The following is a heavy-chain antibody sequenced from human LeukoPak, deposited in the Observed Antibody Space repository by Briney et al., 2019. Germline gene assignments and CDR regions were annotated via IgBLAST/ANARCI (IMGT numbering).Heavy chain of an antibody. CDR3: ARVVLVVYYFDY. V-gene: IGHV4-30-2*01. CDR1: GGSISSGGYS. D-gene: IGHD2-2*01. J-gene: IGHJ4*02. Sequence: PSQTLSLTCAVSGGSISSGGYSWSWIRQPPGKGLEWIGYIYHSGSTYYNPSLKSRVTISVDRSKNQFSLKLSSVTAADTAVYYCARVVLVVYYFDYWGQGTLVTVSS. CDR2: IYHSGST.